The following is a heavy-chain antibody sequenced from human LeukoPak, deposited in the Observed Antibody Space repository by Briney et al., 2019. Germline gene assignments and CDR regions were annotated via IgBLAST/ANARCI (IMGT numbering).Heavy chain of an antibody. J-gene: IGHJ3*02. CDR1: GFTFTNYN. CDR3: ARVRDGYNDAYDI. Sequence: GASVKVSYKASGFTFTNYNMHWVRQAPGQRLEWMGIIKPSGGSTNYAQNFQGRVTMTRDTSTSTVYMELSSLRSEDTAVYYCARVRDGYNDAYDIWGQGTMITVPS. CDR2: IKPSGGST. D-gene: IGHD5-24*01. V-gene: IGHV1-46*01.